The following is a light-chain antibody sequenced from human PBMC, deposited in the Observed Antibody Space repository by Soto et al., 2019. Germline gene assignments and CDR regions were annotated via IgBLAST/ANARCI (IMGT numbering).Light chain of an antibody. Sequence: EIVLTQSPGTLSLSPGERATLSCRASQSVSNNYLAWYQQKPGQAPRLLIYGASNRATGIPDRFSGSGSGTDFTLTISRLEPEDFAVYYCQQYYDWPITFGQGTRLDIK. CDR2: GAS. CDR3: QQYYDWPIT. CDR1: QSVSNNY. J-gene: IGKJ5*01. V-gene: IGKV3-20*01.